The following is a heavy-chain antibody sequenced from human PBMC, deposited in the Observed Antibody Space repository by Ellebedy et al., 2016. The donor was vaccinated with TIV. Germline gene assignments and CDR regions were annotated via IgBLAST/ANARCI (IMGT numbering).Heavy chain of an antibody. CDR3: ARGAGLDAFDI. Sequence: GGSLRLSXAASGFTFSSYAMSWVRQAPGKGLEWVSAISGSGGSTYYADSVKGRFTISRDNAKNSLYLQMNSLRAGDTAVYYCARGAGLDAFDIWGQGTMVTVSS. J-gene: IGHJ3*02. V-gene: IGHV3-23*01. CDR2: ISGSGGST. D-gene: IGHD6-19*01. CDR1: GFTFSSYA.